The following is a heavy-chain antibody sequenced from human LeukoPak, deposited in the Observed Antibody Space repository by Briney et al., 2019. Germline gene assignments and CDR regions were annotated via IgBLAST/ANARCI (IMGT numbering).Heavy chain of an antibody. CDR1: GGSISSGSYY. V-gene: IGHV4-61*01. Sequence: SETLSLTCTVSGGSISSGSYYWSWIRQPPGKGLEWIGYIYYSGSTNYNPSLKSRVTISVDTSKNQFSLKLSSVTAADTAVYYCARDRVVVPNYYYGMDVWGQGTTVTVSS. J-gene: IGHJ6*02. D-gene: IGHD2-2*01. CDR3: ARDRVVVPNYYYGMDV. CDR2: IYYSGST.